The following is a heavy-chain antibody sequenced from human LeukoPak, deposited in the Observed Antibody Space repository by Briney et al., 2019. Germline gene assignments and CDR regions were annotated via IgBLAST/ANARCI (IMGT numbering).Heavy chain of an antibody. V-gene: IGHV4-61*02. CDR3: ARHLDYCDHQGAFDI. Sequence: SETLSLTCTVSGGSISSGSYYWSWIRQPAGKGLEWIGRIYTSGSTNYNPSLKSRVTISVSTSRNQFSLKLSSVTAADTAVYYCARHLDYCDHQGAFDIWGQGTMVTVSS. CDR1: GGSISSGSYY. J-gene: IGHJ3*02. CDR2: IYTSGST. D-gene: IGHD4-17*01.